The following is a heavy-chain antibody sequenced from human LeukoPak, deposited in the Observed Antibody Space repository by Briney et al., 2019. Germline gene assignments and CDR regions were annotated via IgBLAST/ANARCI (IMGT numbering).Heavy chain of an antibody. Sequence: QPGGSLRLSCAASGFTFSSYAVSWVRQAPGKGLEWVSAISGSGGSTYYADSVKGRFTISRDNSKNTLYLQMNSLRAEDTAVYYCAKVMYIGDYARGGVDYWGQGTLVTVSS. CDR2: ISGSGGST. CDR1: GFTFSSYA. V-gene: IGHV3-23*01. J-gene: IGHJ4*02. CDR3: AKVMYIGDYARGGVDY. D-gene: IGHD1-26*01.